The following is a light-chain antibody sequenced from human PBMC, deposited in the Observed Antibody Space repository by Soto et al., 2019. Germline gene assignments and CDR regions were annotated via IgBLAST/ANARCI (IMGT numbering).Light chain of an antibody. CDR2: EVS. V-gene: IGLV2-14*01. CDR3: SSYTSSSTRV. CDR1: SSDVGGYNY. J-gene: IGLJ3*02. Sequence: QSALTQPASVSGSPGQSITISCTGTSSDVGGYNYVSWYQQHPGKAPKLMIYEVSNRPSGVSNRFSGSKSGNTASLTISGXXXXXEXXXXCSSYTSSSTRVFGGGTKLTVL.